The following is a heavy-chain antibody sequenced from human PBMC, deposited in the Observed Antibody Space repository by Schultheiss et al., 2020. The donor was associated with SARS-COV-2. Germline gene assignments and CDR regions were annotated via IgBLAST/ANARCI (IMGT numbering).Heavy chain of an antibody. CDR3: ARAPDDYGDYN. CDR2: ISSSSSTI. D-gene: IGHD4-17*01. J-gene: IGHJ4*02. CDR1: GFTFSSYS. Sequence: GGSLRLSCAASGFTFSSYSMNWVRQAPGKGLEWVSYISSSSSTIYYADSVKGRFTISRDNAKNSLYLQMNSLRAEDTAVYYCARAPDDYGDYNWGQGTLVTVSS. V-gene: IGHV3-48*01.